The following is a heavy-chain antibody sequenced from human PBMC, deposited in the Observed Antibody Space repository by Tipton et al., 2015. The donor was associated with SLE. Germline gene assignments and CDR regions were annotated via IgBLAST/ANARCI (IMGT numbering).Heavy chain of an antibody. CDR3: ARGREDFDI. CDR1: GVSMTSYY. V-gene: IGHV4-59*01. Sequence: LSLTCSVSGVSMTSYYWNWIRQPPGKGLEWIGHFSYSGSTNYNPSLKSRVTISVDTSKNQLSLRLSSVTTADTAVYYCARGREDFDIWGQGTMVTVSS. D-gene: IGHD1-26*01. CDR2: FSYSGST. J-gene: IGHJ3*02.